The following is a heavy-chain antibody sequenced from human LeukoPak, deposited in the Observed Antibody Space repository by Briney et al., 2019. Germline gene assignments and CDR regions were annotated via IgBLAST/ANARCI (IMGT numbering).Heavy chain of an antibody. CDR2: ISYDGSNK. V-gene: IGHV3-30*01. J-gene: IGHJ4*02. D-gene: IGHD5-24*01. Sequence: GGSLRLSCAASGFTFSSYAMHWVRQAPGKGLEWVAVISYDGSNKYYADSVKGRFTISRDNSKNTLYPQMNSLRAEDTAVYYCARDGEMATSYFDYWGQGTLVTVSS. CDR3: ARDGEMATSYFDY. CDR1: GFTFSSYA.